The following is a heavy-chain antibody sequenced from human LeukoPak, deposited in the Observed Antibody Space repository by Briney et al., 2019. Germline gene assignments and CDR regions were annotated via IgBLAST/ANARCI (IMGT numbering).Heavy chain of an antibody. Sequence: KSSETLSLTCTVSGGSISSYYWSWIRQPPGKGLEWIGYIYYTGSTDYNPSLKSRVTISVDTSKNQLSLKLSSVTAADTAVYYCARGGSSSWGNWFDPWGQGTLVTVSS. CDR2: IYYTGST. CDR3: ARGGSSSWGNWFDP. CDR1: GGSISSYY. D-gene: IGHD6-13*01. V-gene: IGHV4-59*01. J-gene: IGHJ5*02.